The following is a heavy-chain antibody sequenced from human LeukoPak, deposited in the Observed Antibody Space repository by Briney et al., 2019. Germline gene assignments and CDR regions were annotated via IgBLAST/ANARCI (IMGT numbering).Heavy chain of an antibody. CDR1: GYTFTSYY. V-gene: IGHV1-46*01. CDR3: AIPFLNYGILDY. J-gene: IGHJ4*02. Sequence: GASVKVSCKASGYTFTSYYMHWVRQAPGQGLEWMGIINPSGGSTSYAQKFQGRVTMTRDTSTSTVYMELSSLRSEDTAVYYCAIPFLNYGILDYWGQGTLVTVSS. CDR2: INPSGGST. D-gene: IGHD3-10*01.